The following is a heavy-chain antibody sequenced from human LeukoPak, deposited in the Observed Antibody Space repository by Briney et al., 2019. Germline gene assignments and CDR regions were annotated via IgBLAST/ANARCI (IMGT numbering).Heavy chain of an antibody. J-gene: IGHJ6*03. CDR1: GFTFSDYY. CDR2: ISSSGSTI. CDR3: AGGNDFPYYYYYYYMDV. Sequence: GGSLRLSCAASGFTFSDYYMSWIRQAPGKGLEWVSYISSSGSTIYYADSVKGRFTISRDNAKNSLYLQMNSLRAEDTAVYYCAGGNDFPYYYYYYYMDVWGKGTTVTVSS. V-gene: IGHV3-11*04. D-gene: IGHD3-3*01.